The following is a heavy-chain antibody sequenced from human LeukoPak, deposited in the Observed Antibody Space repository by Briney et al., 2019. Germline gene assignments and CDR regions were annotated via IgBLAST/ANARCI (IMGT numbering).Heavy chain of an antibody. CDR3: ARSLRVTVAASY. V-gene: IGHV3-7*01. CDR1: GFTFSSYW. D-gene: IGHD6-19*01. Sequence: GGSLRLSCAASGFTFSSYWMSWVRQAPGKGLEWVANIKQDGSEKHYVDSLKGRFTISRDNAKNLLYLQMNSLTAEDTAIYYCARSLRVTVAASYWGQGTLVTVSS. J-gene: IGHJ4*02. CDR2: IKQDGSEK.